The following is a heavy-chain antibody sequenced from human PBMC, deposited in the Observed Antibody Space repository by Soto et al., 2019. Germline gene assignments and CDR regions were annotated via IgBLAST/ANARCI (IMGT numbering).Heavy chain of an antibody. CDR2: INAGNGNT. Sequence: QVQLVQSGAEEKKPGASVKVSCKASGYTFTSYAMHWVRQAPGQRLEWMGWINAGNGNTKYSQKSQGRVTIPRDTSASTAYMELSSLRSEDTAVYYSATSIVVVTALDYWGQGTLVTVSS. CDR3: ATSIVVVTALDY. D-gene: IGHD2-21*02. J-gene: IGHJ4*02. CDR1: GYTFTSYA. V-gene: IGHV1-3*05.